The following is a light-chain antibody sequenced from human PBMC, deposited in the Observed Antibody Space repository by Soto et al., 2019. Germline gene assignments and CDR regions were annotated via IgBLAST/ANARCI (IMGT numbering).Light chain of an antibody. V-gene: IGKV3-11*01. CDR3: QYHGSSPIT. CDR2: DAS. CDR1: HDVSVS. J-gene: IGKJ5*01. Sequence: EIVLTQSPDTLSLSPGEGATLSCRASHDVSVSLVWYRQRPGQSPRLLIHDASNRATGISARFSGSGSGTDFTLTISRLEPEDFALFYCQYHGSSPITFGQGTRLEIK.